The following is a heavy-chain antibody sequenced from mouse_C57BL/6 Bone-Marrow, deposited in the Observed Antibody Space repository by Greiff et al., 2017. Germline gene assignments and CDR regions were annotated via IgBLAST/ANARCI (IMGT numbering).Heavy chain of an antibody. J-gene: IGHJ1*03. Sequence: EVKLVESGGGLVQPGGSLKLSCAASGFTFSDYGMAWVRQAPRKGPEWVAFISNLAYSIYYADTVTGRFTISRENAKNTLYLEMSSLRSEDTAMYYCARQSSSSYWYFDVWGTGTTVTVSS. CDR3: ARQSSSSYWYFDV. V-gene: IGHV5-15*04. CDR1: GFTFSDYG. CDR2: ISNLAYSI. D-gene: IGHD1-1*01.